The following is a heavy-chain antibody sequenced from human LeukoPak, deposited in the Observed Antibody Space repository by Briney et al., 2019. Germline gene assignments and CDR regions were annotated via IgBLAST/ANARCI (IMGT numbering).Heavy chain of an antibody. CDR1: GFSLSTGGVG. CDR3: AHLDYADYPTDDAFDI. CDR2: IYWDDDK. Sequence: SGPTLVNPTQTLTLTCSFSGFSLSTGGVGVGWIRQPPGKALEWLALIYWDDDKHYSPSLKSRLSITKDTSKNQVVLTMTNLDPVDTATYYCAHLDYADYPTDDAFDIWGQGTMVTVSS. D-gene: IGHD4-17*01. J-gene: IGHJ3*02. V-gene: IGHV2-5*02.